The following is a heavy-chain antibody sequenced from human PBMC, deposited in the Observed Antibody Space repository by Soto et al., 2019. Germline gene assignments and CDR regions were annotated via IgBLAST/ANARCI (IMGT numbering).Heavy chain of an antibody. Sequence: QVHLVESGGVVVQPERSLRLSCAASGFSFSSCGMHWVRQATGKGLEWVAGIPYDGSSEAYADSVKGRFTISRDNSKNALYLQMNSLRAEDTAVYYCAKSMLMVRGVTGTFDIWVQGTMVTVSS. D-gene: IGHD3-10*01. CDR1: GFSFSSCG. J-gene: IGHJ3*02. V-gene: IGHV3-30*18. CDR3: AKSMLMVRGVTGTFDI. CDR2: IPYDGSSE.